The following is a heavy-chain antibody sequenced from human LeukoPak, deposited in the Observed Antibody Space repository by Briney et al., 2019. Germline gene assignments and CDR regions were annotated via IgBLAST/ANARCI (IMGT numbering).Heavy chain of an antibody. D-gene: IGHD3-9*01. J-gene: IGHJ6*02. CDR1: GFTFSTYW. CDR2: IKQDGSEK. V-gene: IGHV3-7*01. CDR3: ASLLEDILTGTYMDV. Sequence: PGGSLRLSCAASGFTFSTYWMSWVRQAPGKGLEWVANIKQDGSEKYYVDSVKGRFTISRDNAKNSLYLQMNSLRAEDTAVYYCASLLEDILTGTYMDVWGQGTTVTVSS.